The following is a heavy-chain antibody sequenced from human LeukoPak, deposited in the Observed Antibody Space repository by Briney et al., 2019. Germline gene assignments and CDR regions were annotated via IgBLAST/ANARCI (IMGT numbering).Heavy chain of an antibody. Sequence: SEALSLTCTVSGDSISSYYWSWIRQSAGKALEWIGRIYPSGSTNYNPSLKSRVTMSVDTSKKQFSLRLSSVTAADTAVYYCARTPIYYFDNSGYYNWGQGTLVTVSS. CDR1: GDSISSYY. CDR3: ARTPIYYFDNSGYYN. D-gene: IGHD3-22*01. V-gene: IGHV4-4*07. J-gene: IGHJ4*02. CDR2: IYPSGST.